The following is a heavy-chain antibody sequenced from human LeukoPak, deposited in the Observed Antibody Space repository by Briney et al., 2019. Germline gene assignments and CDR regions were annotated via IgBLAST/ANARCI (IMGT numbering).Heavy chain of an antibody. D-gene: IGHD3-9*01. Sequence: PGGSLRLSCAASGFTFSSYDMHWVRQATGKGLEWVSAIGTAGDTYYPGSVKGRFTISRENAKNSLYLQMNSLRAGDTAVYYCARGVKSLNVLRYFDWLFSDAFDIWGQGTVVTVSS. CDR3: ARGVKSLNVLRYFDWLFSDAFDI. CDR2: IGTAGDT. J-gene: IGHJ3*02. V-gene: IGHV3-13*01. CDR1: GFTFSSYD.